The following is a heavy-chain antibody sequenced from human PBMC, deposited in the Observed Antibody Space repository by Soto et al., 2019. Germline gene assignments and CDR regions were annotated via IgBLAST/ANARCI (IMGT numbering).Heavy chain of an antibody. CDR2: IYYSGST. J-gene: IGHJ5*02. V-gene: IGHV4-31*03. CDR3: ARGGYCSSTSCYPNWHWFDP. Sequence: SETLSLTCTVSGGSISSGGYYWSWIRQHPGKGLEWIGYIYYSGSTYYNPSLKSRVTISVDTSKNQFSLKLSSVTAADTAVYYCARGGYCSSTSCYPNWHWFDPWGQGTLVTVSS. D-gene: IGHD2-2*03. CDR1: GGSISSGGYY.